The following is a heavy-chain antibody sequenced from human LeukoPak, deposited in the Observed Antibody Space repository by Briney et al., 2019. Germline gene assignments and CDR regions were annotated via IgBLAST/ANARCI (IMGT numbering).Heavy chain of an antibody. CDR2: ISRSGSTI. J-gene: IGHJ4*02. CDR1: VFTFCSCE. V-gene: IGHV3-48*03. D-gene: IGHD2-21*01. Sequence: PGGSLRLSCAASVFTFCSCETHGLRQAPGKGLEWVSYISRSGSTIYYADSVKGRFTISRDNAKNSLYLQMNSLRAEDTAVYYYAKVHTCGGHSYQDLEGGYWGRGTLVTVSS. CDR3: AKVHTCGGHSYQDLEGGY.